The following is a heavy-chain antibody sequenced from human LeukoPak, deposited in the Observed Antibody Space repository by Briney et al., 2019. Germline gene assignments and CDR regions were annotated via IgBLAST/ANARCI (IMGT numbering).Heavy chain of an antibody. CDR2: IYYSGST. J-gene: IGHJ4*02. V-gene: IGHV4-59*12. CDR1: GGSISSYY. Sequence: PSETLSLTCTVSGGSISSYYWSWIRQPPGKGLEWIGYIYYSGSTNYNPSLKSRVTISVDTSKNQFSLKLSSVTAADTAVYYCARDPPQSIFDYWGQGTLVTVSS. CDR3: ARDPPQSIFDY.